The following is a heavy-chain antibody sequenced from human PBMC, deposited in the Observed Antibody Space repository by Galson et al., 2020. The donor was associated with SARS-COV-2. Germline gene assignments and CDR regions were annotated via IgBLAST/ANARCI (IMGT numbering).Heavy chain of an antibody. CDR2: IRSRTYDGTT. Sequence: LKISCTVAGFTFGDFAMSWFRQAPGKGLEWVGFIRSRTYDGTTEYAASVKDGFTISRDDSKNVAYLQMNSLITEDTAVYYCARGGFPYYYYMDVWGKGTTVTVSS. CDR1: GFTFGDFA. V-gene: IGHV3-49*03. J-gene: IGHJ6*03. CDR3: ARGGFPYYYYMDV.